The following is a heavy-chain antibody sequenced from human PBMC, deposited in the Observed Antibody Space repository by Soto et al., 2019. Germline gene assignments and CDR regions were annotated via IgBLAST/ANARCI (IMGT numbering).Heavy chain of an antibody. CDR2: INAYNGNK. CDR1: GYSFTRYG. V-gene: IGHV1-18*01. D-gene: IGHD3-16*01. CDR3: AMVDVYVTPSPQDV. Sequence: QVQLVQSGAEVKNPGASVKVSCKASGYSFTRYGIGWARQAPGQGLEWMGLINAYNGNKNYAQNLQGRLTLTTDTSTTTAYMELRSLRSNDTAIYYCAMVDVYVTPSPQDVWGQGTTVTVSS. J-gene: IGHJ6*02.